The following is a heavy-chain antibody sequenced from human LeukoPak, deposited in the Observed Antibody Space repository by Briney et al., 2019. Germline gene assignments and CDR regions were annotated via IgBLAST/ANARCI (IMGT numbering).Heavy chain of an antibody. V-gene: IGHV3-74*01. CDR2: INTDGSST. CDR1: GFTFTKYW. D-gene: IGHD2-15*01. CDR3: AREGRYCSGGSCEALDY. Sequence: GGSRRLSCAASGFTFTKYWMTWVRQAPGKGLVWVSRINTDGSSTSYADSVKGRFTISRDNAKNTLYLQMNSLRAEDTAVYYCAREGRYCSGGSCEALDYWGQGSLVTVSS. J-gene: IGHJ4*02.